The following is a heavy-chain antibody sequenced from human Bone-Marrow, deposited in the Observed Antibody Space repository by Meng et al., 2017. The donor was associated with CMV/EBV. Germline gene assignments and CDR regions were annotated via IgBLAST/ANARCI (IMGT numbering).Heavy chain of an antibody. V-gene: IGHV4-59*01. CDR3: ATFRGTGVFDQ. D-gene: IGHD3-16*01. CDR2: IYYSGST. J-gene: IGHJ4*02. Sequence: SETLSLTCTVSGGSISSYYWCWIRQPPGKGLEWIGFIYYSGSTNYNPSLKSRVTISVDTSRNPIFLDLRSVTAADTAVYYCATFRGTGVFDQWGQGTRVTVSS. CDR1: GGSISSYY.